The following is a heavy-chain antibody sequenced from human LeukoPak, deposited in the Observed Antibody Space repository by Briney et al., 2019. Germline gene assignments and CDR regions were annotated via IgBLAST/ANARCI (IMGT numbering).Heavy chain of an antibody. CDR3: ARVGTKCLDY. CDR2: IKQDGSEK. D-gene: IGHD2-2*01. Sequence: GGSLRLSCAVSGFTFSNFWMSWVRQAPGKGLEWVANIKQDGSEKYYVDSVKGRFTISRDNAKNSLFLQMNSLRAEDTAVYYCARVGTKCLDYWGQGTLVTVSS. J-gene: IGHJ4*02. CDR1: GFTFSNFW. V-gene: IGHV3-7*04.